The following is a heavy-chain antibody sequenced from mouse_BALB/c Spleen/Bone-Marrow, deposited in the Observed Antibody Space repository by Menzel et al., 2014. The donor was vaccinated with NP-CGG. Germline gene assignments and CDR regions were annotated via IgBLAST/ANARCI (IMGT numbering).Heavy chain of an antibody. CDR3: ARGYDYSSWFAY. CDR1: GFTFSNYG. J-gene: IGHJ3*01. CDR2: INVNGDTT. Sequence: EVKLVESGGGLVRPGGSLKLSCAASGFTFSNYGMSWVRQTPDKRLEMIATINVNGDTTYHPDSVKGRFTISRDNVKNTLYLQMSSLKSEDTAMYYCARGYDYSSWFAYWGQGTLVTVSA. D-gene: IGHD2-4*01. V-gene: IGHV5-6-3*01.